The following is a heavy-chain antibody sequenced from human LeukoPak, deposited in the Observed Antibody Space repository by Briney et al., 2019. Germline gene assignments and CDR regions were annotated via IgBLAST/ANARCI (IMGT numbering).Heavy chain of an antibody. V-gene: IGHV3-48*01. J-gene: IGHJ4*02. CDR2: ISSSSSTI. CDR1: AFTFSSNS. CDR3: ARDLGSTTKVVDS. Sequence: PGGSLRLSCAASAFTFSSNSMNWVRQAPGKGLEWVSYISSSSSTIYYADSVKGRFTISRDNAKNSLYLQMNSLRAEDTAVYYCARDLGSTTKVVDSWGQGTLVTVSS. D-gene: IGHD2-15*01.